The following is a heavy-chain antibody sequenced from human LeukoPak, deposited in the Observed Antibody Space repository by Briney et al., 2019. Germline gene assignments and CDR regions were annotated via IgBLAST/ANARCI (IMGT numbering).Heavy chain of an antibody. CDR3: SRVTGPSSSSWFDS. V-gene: IGHV4-59*01. J-gene: IGHJ5*01. Sequence: SETLSLTCTVSGGSISSYYWSWIRQPPGKGLEWIGYIYYSGSTNYNPSLKSRVTISVDTSKNQFSLKLSSVTAADTAVYYCSRVTGPSSSSWFDSWGQGTLVTVSS. D-gene: IGHD6-13*01. CDR2: IYYSGST. CDR1: GGSISSYY.